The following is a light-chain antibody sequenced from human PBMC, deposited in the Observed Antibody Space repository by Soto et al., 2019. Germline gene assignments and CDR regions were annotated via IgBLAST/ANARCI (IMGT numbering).Light chain of an antibody. Sequence: VLTHPPSFSASPGQKVTISCSGSSSNIGGNSVSWYQQLPGTAPKLLIYDDNKRPSGIPDRFSGSKSGTSSTLGITGFQTGDEADYYCGSWDSSLSAYVFGTGTKVTVL. CDR2: DDN. CDR3: GSWDSSLSAYV. V-gene: IGLV1-51*01. J-gene: IGLJ1*01. CDR1: SSNIGGNS.